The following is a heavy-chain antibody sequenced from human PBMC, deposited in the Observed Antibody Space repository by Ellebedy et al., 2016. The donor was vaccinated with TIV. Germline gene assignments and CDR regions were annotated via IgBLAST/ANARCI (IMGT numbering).Heavy chain of an antibody. CDR3: ARLEIVAEPAPDPVDI. V-gene: IGHV3-53*04. J-gene: IGHJ3*02. CDR1: GFFVTYSY. Sequence: GESLKISXAASGFFVTYSYMSWVRQAPGQGLEWVAAIYRGGSTFYADSVAGRFTISRHKSKNTLFLQMKSLRPEDTAVYFCARLEIVAEPAPDPVDIWGQGTMVTVSS. CDR2: IYRGGST. D-gene: IGHD2/OR15-2a*01.